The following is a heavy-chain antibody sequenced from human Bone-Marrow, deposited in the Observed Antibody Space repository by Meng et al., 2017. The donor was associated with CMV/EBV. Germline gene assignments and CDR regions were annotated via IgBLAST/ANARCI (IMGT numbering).Heavy chain of an antibody. CDR1: GFTFDDYA. CDR3: AKERSTAYYYYGLDA. Sequence: GESLKISCAASGFTFDDYAMHWVRQAPGKGLEWVSLISWDGGNTSYADSVRGRFTISRDNSKNSLYLQMNSLRAEDTALYYCAKERSTAYYYYGLDAWGQGTTVTLSS. J-gene: IGHJ6*02. V-gene: IGHV3-43D*03. CDR2: ISWDGGNT. D-gene: IGHD2-2*01.